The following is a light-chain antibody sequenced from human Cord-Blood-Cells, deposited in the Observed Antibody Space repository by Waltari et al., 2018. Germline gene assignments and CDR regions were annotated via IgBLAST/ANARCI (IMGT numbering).Light chain of an antibody. CDR2: GAS. V-gene: IGKV3-15*01. Sequence: MTQSPSSLSASVGDRVTITCRASQSISSYLNWYQQKPGQAPRLLIYGASTRATGIPARFSGSGSGTEFTLTISSLQSEDFAVYYCQQYNNWPPLTFGGGTKVEIK. J-gene: IGKJ4*01. CDR1: QSISSY. CDR3: QQYNNWPPLT.